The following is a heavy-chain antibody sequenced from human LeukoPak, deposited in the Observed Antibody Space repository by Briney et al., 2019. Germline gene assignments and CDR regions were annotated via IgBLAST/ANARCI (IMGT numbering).Heavy chain of an antibody. CDR3: ARGKPVYFYGSGSYLASPFDS. Sequence: ASVKVSCRASGYTFTSYGISWVRQAPGQGLEWMGWISTYNGNTNYAQMLQGRITMTTDTSTSTAYMELRSLRSDDTAVYYCARGKPVYFYGSGSYLASPFDSWGQGTLVTVSS. CDR1: GYTFTSYG. V-gene: IGHV1-18*01. D-gene: IGHD3-10*01. J-gene: IGHJ4*02. CDR2: ISTYNGNT.